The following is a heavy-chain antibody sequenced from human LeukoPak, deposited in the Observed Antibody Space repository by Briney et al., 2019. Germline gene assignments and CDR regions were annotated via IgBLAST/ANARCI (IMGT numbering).Heavy chain of an antibody. V-gene: IGHV3-64D*09. Sequence: GGSLRLSCSASGFTFSSYDMYWVRQAPGKGLEYVSAISINGGSTYCADSVKGRFTISRDNSKNTLYLQMSSLRVEDTAVYYCVNDGSGGYDHDYWGQGTLVTVSS. CDR3: VNDGSGGYDHDY. CDR1: GFTFSSYD. D-gene: IGHD5-12*01. J-gene: IGHJ4*02. CDR2: ISINGGST.